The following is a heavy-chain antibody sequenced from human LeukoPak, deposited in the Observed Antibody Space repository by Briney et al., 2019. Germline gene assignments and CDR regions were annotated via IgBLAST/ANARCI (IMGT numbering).Heavy chain of an antibody. J-gene: IGHJ4*02. CDR2: IYHSGST. V-gene: IGHV4-38-2*02. Sequence: SETLSLTCTVSGYSISSGYYWGWIRQPPGKGLEWIGSIYHSGSTYYNPSLKSRVTISVDTSKNQFSLKLNSVTTTDTAVYYCASQMSGTSVSYWGQGTLVTVSS. CDR1: GYSISSGYY. CDR3: ASQMSGTSVSY. D-gene: IGHD2-2*01.